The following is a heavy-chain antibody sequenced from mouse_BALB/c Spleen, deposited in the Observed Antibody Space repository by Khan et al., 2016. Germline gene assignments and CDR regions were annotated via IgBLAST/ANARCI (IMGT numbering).Heavy chain of an antibody. CDR1: GYSITSDYA. CDR3: ARRNYGNLYYFDY. V-gene: IGHV3-2*02. J-gene: IGHJ2*01. CDR2: ISYSGST. D-gene: IGHD2-1*01. Sequence: EVELVESGPGLVKPSQSLSLTCTVTGYSITSDYAWNWIRQFPGNKLEWMGYISYSGSTSYHPSLKSRISITRDTSKNQFFLQLNSVTTEDTATYYCARRNYGNLYYFDYWGQGTTLTVSS.